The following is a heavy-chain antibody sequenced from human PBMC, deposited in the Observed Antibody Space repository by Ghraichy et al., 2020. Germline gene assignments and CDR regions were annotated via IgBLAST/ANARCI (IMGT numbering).Heavy chain of an antibody. CDR3: ARGENYYDSSGYLDY. CDR2: IKQDGSEK. CDR1: RFTFSVYW. D-gene: IGHD3-22*01. J-gene: IGHJ4*02. V-gene: IGHV3-7*03. Sequence: GGSLRLSCAASRFTFSVYWMNWVRQAPGKGLEWVANIKQDGSEKYYVDSVKGRFTISRDNAKNSLYLQMNSLRAEDTAVYYCARGENYYDSSGYLDYWGQGTLVTVSS.